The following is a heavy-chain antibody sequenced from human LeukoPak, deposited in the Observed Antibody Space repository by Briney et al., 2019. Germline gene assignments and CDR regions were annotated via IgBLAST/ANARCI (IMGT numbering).Heavy chain of an antibody. CDR3: AKRGVVIRVILVGFHKEAYYFDS. CDR1: GFTFSSYA. Sequence: GGSLRLSCAASGFTFSSYAMHWVRQAPGKGLEWVAVISYDGSNKYYADSVKGRFTISRDNPKNTLYLQMNNLRAEDTAVYFCAKRGVVIRVILVGFHKEAYYFDSWGQGALVTVSS. V-gene: IGHV3-30*04. D-gene: IGHD3-22*01. CDR2: ISYDGSNK. J-gene: IGHJ4*02.